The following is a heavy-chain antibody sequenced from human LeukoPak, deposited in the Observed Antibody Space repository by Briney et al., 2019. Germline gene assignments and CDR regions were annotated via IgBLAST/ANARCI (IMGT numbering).Heavy chain of an antibody. CDR1: GGSISSYY. D-gene: IGHD4-17*01. V-gene: IGHV4-59*01. CDR2: IYYSEST. J-gene: IGHJ3*02. CDR3: ARDPIYGDLDAFDI. Sequence: SETLSLTCTVSGGSISSYYWSWIRQPPGKGLEWTGYIYYSESTNYNPSLKSRVTISVDTSKNQFSLKLSSVTAADTAVYYCARDPIYGDLDAFDIWGQGTMVTVSS.